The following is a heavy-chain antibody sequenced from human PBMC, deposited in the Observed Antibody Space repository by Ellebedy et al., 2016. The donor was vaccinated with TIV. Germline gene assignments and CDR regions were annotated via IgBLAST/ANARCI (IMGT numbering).Heavy chain of an antibody. CDR2: ISGSGGST. Sequence: GESLKISCAASGFTFSSNAMSWVRQAPGKGLEWVSSISGSGGSTYYADSVKGRFTISRDNPRNTVYLQMNGLIPEDTAVYYCAKEEGIRYSSSSYFVHWGQGTLVTVSS. V-gene: IGHV3-23*01. CDR3: AKEEGIRYSSSSYFVH. J-gene: IGHJ4*01. CDR1: GFTFSSNA. D-gene: IGHD6-6*01.